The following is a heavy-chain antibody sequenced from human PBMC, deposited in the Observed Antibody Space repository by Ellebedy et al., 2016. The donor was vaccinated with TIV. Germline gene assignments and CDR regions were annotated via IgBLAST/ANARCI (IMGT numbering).Heavy chain of an antibody. J-gene: IGHJ4*02. CDR3: ARAPPSFYIAAAGTRFDY. CDR2: ISAYNGKT. V-gene: IGHV1-18*01. Sequence: ASVKVSCKASGGTFSSYAISWVRQAPGQGLEWMGWISAYNGKTNYAQKLQGRVTMTTDTSTSTAYMEMRSLRSDDTAVYYCARAPPSFYIAAAGTRFDYWGQGALVTVSS. CDR1: GGTFSSYA. D-gene: IGHD6-13*01.